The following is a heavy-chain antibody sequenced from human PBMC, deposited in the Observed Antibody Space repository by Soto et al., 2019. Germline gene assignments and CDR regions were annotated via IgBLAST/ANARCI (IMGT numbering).Heavy chain of an antibody. J-gene: IGHJ6*02. D-gene: IGHD3-10*01. V-gene: IGHV4-59*08. CDR1: GGSISTYY. CDR3: ARQGFGQLHGLVDV. CDR2: INHSGLT. Sequence: SETLSLTCTVSGGSISTYYWSWIRQPPGKGLEWIGYINHSGLTSYNPSLKSRVTMSVDTSKNHFSLKVNSVTAADTALYYCARQGFGQLHGLVDVWGPGTTVTVSS.